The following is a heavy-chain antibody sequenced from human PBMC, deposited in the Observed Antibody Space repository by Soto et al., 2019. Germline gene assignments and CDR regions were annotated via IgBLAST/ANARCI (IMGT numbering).Heavy chain of an antibody. V-gene: IGHV4-39*01. CDR3: ARQRLDSSSSVPSDY. CDR2: IYYSGST. CDR1: GGSISSSSYY. J-gene: IGHJ4*02. D-gene: IGHD6-6*01. Sequence: QLQLQESGPGLVKPSETLSLTCTVSGGSISSSSYYWGWIRQPPGKGLEWIGSIYYSGSTYYNPSLQSRVTISVDTSKNQFSLKLSSVTAADTAVYYCARQRLDSSSSVPSDYWGQGTLVTVSS.